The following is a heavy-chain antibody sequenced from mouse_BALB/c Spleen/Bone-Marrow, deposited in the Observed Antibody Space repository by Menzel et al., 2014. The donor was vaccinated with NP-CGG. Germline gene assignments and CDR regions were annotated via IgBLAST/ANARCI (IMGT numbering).Heavy chain of an antibody. CDR3: ARGGGYDYGSWFAY. CDR2: ISSGGST. CDR1: EFTFSSYA. Sequence: EVKGVESGGGLVKPGGSLKLSCAASEFTFSSYAMSWVRQTPEKRLEWVASISSGGSTYYPDSVKGRFTISRDNARNVLYLQMSSLRSDDTAMYYCARGGGYDYGSWFAYWGQGTLVTVSA. V-gene: IGHV5-6-5*01. J-gene: IGHJ3*01. D-gene: IGHD2-4*01.